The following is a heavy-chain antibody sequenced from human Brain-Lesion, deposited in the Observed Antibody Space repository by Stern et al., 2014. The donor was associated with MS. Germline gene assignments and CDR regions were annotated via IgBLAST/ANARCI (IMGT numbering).Heavy chain of an antibody. CDR2: LHSRGSP. Sequence: QVQLVESGPGLVKPSQTLSLTCTVSGGSISSGNYYWSWIRQPAGEGLEWIGRLHSRGSPQYNPSLKSRVTNSPHTSPTPSSPWRSSVTAADTAVYYCARGSYGVLTGNGGHGFDIWGQGTMVTVSS. CDR3: ARGSYGVLTGNGGHGFDI. V-gene: IGHV4-61*02. D-gene: IGHD3-9*01. CDR1: GGSISSGNYY. J-gene: IGHJ3*02.